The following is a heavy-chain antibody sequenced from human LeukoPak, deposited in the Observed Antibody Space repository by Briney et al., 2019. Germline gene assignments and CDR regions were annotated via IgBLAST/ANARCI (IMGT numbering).Heavy chain of an antibody. CDR3: ARGRTTVVTPYYFDY. CDR1: GGSISSGGYS. Sequence: SETLSLTCAVSGGSISSGGYSWSWIRQPPGKGLEWIGYIYHSGSTYYNPSLKSRVTISVDRSKNQFSLKLSSVTAADTAVYYCARGRTTVVTPYYFDYWGQGTLVTVSS. CDR2: IYHSGST. D-gene: IGHD4-23*01. V-gene: IGHV4-30-2*01. J-gene: IGHJ4*02.